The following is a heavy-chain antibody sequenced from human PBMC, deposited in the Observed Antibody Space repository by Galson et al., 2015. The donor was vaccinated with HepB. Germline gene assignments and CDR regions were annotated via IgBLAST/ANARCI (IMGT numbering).Heavy chain of an antibody. CDR1: GFTFINYN. Sequence: SLRLSCAASGFTFINYNMNWVRQAPGKGLEWVSSISSSSSYIYYADSMKGRFTISRDNAQNSLYLQMNSLRAEDTAVYYCTRGSFFDSWGQGTLVTVS. CDR2: ISSSSSYI. V-gene: IGHV3-21*01. CDR3: TRGSFFDS. J-gene: IGHJ4*02.